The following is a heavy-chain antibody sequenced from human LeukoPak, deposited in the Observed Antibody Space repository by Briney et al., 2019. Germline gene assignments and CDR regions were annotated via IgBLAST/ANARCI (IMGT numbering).Heavy chain of an antibody. CDR1: GFTFSNYA. V-gene: IGHV3-23*01. Sequence: PGGSLRLSCAASGFTFSNYAMRWVRQAPGKGLEWVSGISGSGDSTYYADSVKGRFTISRDNSKNTLYLQMNSLRAEDTAVYYCARRSGIAVVGAIDYWGQGTLVTVSS. CDR2: ISGSGDST. CDR3: ARRSGIAVVGAIDY. D-gene: IGHD6-19*01. J-gene: IGHJ4*02.